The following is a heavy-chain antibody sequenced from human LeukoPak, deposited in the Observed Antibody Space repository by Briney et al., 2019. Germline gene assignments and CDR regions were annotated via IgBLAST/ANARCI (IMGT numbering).Heavy chain of an antibody. CDR1: GFTFSSYG. CDR2: IWYDGSNK. J-gene: IGHJ4*02. CDR3: ARDRIAARHFDY. D-gene: IGHD6-6*01. Sequence: GGSLRLSCAASGFTFSSYGMHWVRQAPGKGLEWVAVIWYDGSNKYYADSVKGRFTISRDNSKNTLYLQMNNLRAEDTAVYYCARDRIAARHFDYWGQGTLVTVSS. V-gene: IGHV3-33*01.